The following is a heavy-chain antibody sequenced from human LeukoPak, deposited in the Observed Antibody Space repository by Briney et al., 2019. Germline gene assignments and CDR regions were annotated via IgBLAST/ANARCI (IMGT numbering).Heavy chain of an antibody. J-gene: IGHJ5*02. CDR1: GGSISSYY. CDR2: ISNSGST. CDR3: VRDGGDGYNYNWFDP. V-gene: IGHV4-59*01. D-gene: IGHD5-24*01. Sequence: KPSETLSLTCTVSGGSISSYYWSWIRQPPGEGLEWIGYISNSGSTNYNPSLKSRVTISVDTSKNQFSLKLSSVTAADTAVYYCVRDGGDGYNYNWFDPWGQGTLVTVSS.